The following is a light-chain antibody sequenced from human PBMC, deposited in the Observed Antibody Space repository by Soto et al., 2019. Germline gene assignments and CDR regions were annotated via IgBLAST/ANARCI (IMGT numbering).Light chain of an antibody. CDR1: QSVSSN. J-gene: IGKJ1*01. CDR2: GAS. Sequence: GRSRAAATVSVAPGGRATLYYRASQSVSSNLAWYQQKPGQAPRLLIYGASTRATDIPARFSGSGSGTEITLTISSLQSEAFPEYHCQQYNNWPPTFGQGTKVDIK. V-gene: IGKV3-15*01. CDR3: QQYNNWPPT.